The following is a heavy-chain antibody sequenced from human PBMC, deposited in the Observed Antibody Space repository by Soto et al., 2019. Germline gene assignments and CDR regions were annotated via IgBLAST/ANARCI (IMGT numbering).Heavy chain of an antibody. CDR1: GGSFSGYY. CDR3: ARGDPPYSNPANWFDP. J-gene: IGHJ5*02. V-gene: IGHV4-34*01. CDR2: INHSGST. D-gene: IGHD4-4*01. Sequence: LALTCAVYGGSFSGYYWSWIRQPPGKGLESIGEINHSGSTNYNPSLKSRVTISVDTSKNQFSLKLSSVTAADTAVYYCARGDPPYSNPANWFDPWGQGTLVTVSS.